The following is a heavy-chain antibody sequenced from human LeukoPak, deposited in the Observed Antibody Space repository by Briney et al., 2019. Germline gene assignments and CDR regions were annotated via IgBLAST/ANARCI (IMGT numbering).Heavy chain of an antibody. V-gene: IGHV5-51*01. CDR1: GYSFTSYW. CDR3: ARHLAEATQYQLLEGYYYYYMDV. Sequence: GESLKISCKGSGYSFTSYWIGWVRQMPGKGLEWMGIIYPGDSDTRCSPSFQGQVTISADKSISTAHLQWSSLKASDTAMYYCARHLAEATQYQLLEGYYYYYMDVWGKGTTVTVSS. J-gene: IGHJ6*03. CDR2: IYPGDSDT. D-gene: IGHD2-2*01.